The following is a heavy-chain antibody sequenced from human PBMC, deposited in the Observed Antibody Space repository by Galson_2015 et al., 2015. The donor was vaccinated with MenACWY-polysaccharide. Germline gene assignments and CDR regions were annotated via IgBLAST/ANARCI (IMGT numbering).Heavy chain of an antibody. D-gene: IGHD1-26*01. CDR2: IYHSGST. V-gene: IGHV4-38-2*01. CDR1: GYSISSGYY. CDR3: ARVEKYSGSYYILH. J-gene: IGHJ4*02. Sequence: ETLSLTCAVSGYSISSGYYRGWIRQPPGKGLEWIGSIYHSGSTYYNPSLKSRVTISVDTSKNQFSLKLSSVTATDTAVYYCARVEKYSGSYYILHWGQGTLVTVSS.